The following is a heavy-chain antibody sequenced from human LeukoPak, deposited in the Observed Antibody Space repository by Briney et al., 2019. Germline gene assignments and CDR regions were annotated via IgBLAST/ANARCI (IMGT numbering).Heavy chain of an antibody. CDR2: IYYSGST. CDR1: GGSISSYY. Sequence: SETLSLTCTVSGGSISSYYWSWIRQPPGKGLEWIGYIYYSGSTNYNPSLKSRVTISVDTSKHQFSLKLSSVTAAETAVYYCARGRGSGYYSTPYYYYGMDVWGQGTRSPSP. J-gene: IGHJ6*02. D-gene: IGHD3-22*01. V-gene: IGHV4-59*01. CDR3: ARGRGSGYYSTPYYYYGMDV.